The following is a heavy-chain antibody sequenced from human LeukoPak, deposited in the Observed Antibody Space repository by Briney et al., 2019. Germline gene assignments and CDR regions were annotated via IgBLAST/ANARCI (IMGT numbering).Heavy chain of an antibody. J-gene: IGHJ4*02. CDR1: GFTFSSYS. CDR3: ARDGYYYGSGSYYHRPYYFDY. V-gene: IGHV3-21*01. CDR2: ISSSSSYI. D-gene: IGHD3-10*01. Sequence: GGSLRLSCAASGFTFSSYSMNWVRQAPGKGLEWVSSISSSSSYIYYADSVKGRFTTSRDNAKNSLYLQMNSLRAEDTAVYYCARDGYYYGSGSYYHRPYYFDYWGQGTLVTVSS.